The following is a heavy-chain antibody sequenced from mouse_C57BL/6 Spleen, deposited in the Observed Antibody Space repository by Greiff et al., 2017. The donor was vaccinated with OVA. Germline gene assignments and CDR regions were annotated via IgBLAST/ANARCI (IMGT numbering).Heavy chain of an antibody. V-gene: IGHV6-3*01. CDR1: GFTFSNYW. J-gene: IGHJ1*03. D-gene: IGHD1-1*01. Sequence: EVKLMESGGGLVQPGGSMKLSCVASGFTFSNYWMNWVRQSPEKGLEWVAQIRLKSDNYATHYAESVKGRFTISRDDSKSSVYLQMNNLRAEDTGIYYCTVVITTVVATRYFDVWGTGTTVTVSS. CDR2: IRLKSDNYAT. CDR3: TVVITTVVATRYFDV.